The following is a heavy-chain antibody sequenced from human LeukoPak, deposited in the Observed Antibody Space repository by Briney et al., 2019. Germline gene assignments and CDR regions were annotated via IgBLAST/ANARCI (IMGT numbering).Heavy chain of an antibody. J-gene: IGHJ6*02. V-gene: IGHV3-13*01. CDR2: LGSAGDK. Sequence: SGGSLRLSCAASGFTLSDYDIHWVRQAIGKGLDWVSGLGSAGDKYHAGSERGRFTISREDAENSVYLQMNGLRPEDTAIYYCARAKRETSTRPWTSGMDVWGQGTTVTVSS. D-gene: IGHD3/OR15-3a*01. CDR1: GFTLSDYD. CDR3: ARAKRETSTRPWTSGMDV.